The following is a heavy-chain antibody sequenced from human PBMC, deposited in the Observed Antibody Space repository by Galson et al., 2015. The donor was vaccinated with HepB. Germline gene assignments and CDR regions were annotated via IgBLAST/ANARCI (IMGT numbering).Heavy chain of an antibody. J-gene: IGHJ5*02. Sequence: ETLSLTCAVSGGSISSSHWWSWVRQPPGKGLEWIGEIYHSGSTNYNPSLKSRVTISVDKSKNQFSLKLSSVTAADTAVYYCARADRLRFLEWSYNWFDPWGQGTLVTVSS. CDR2: IYHSGST. D-gene: IGHD3-3*01. V-gene: IGHV4-4*02. CDR1: GGSISSSHW. CDR3: ARADRLRFLEWSYNWFDP.